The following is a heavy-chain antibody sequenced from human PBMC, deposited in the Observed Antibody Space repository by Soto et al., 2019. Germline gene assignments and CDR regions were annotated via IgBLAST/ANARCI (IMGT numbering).Heavy chain of an antibody. J-gene: IGHJ6*03. CDR1: GFTFNTYS. V-gene: IGHV3-48*01. CDR2: ITSSGTII. CDR3: ARVPRQVVYSYYYSYMDV. Sequence: GSLRLSCIASGFTFNTYSMNWVRQAPGKGLDCVSYITSSGTIIYYADSVKGRFTISRDNAENSLYLEMNSLRAEDTAVYYCARVPRQVVYSYYYSYMDVWGKGTTVNVSS. D-gene: IGHD6-6*01.